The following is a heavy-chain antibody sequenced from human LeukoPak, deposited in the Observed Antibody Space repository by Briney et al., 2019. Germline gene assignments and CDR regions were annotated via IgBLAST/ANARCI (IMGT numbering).Heavy chain of an antibody. CDR2: ISWNSGSI. CDR3: AKDRGSGWGSVAFDI. V-gene: IGHV3-9*01. J-gene: IGHJ3*02. CDR1: GFTLDDYA. Sequence: GGSLRLSCAVSGFTLDDYAMHWVRQAPGKGLEWVSGISWNSGSIGYADSVKGRFTISRDNAKNSLYLQMNSLRAEDTALYYCAKDRGSGWGSVAFDIWGQGTMVTVSS. D-gene: IGHD7-27*01.